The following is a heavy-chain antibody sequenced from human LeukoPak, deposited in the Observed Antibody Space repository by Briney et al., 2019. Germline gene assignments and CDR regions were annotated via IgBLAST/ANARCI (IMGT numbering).Heavy chain of an antibody. Sequence: GGALRLSSAASGFTLTSYGMHWVRQAPGEGLEGGAVIWYDGSNKYYADSAKGRYTISRDDSKNMVYLQMNSLSAEDTAVYFCARDWLQHYFDYWGQGALVTVSS. CDR2: IWYDGSNK. CDR1: GFTLTSYG. J-gene: IGHJ4*02. CDR3: ARDWLQHYFDY. V-gene: IGHV3-33*01. D-gene: IGHD5-24*01.